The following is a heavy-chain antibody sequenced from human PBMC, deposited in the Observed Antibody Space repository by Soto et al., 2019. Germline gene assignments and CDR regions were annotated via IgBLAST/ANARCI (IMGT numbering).Heavy chain of an antibody. D-gene: IGHD3-3*01. CDR2: ISAYNGNT. Sequence: GASVKVSCKASGYTFTSYGISWVRQAPGQGLERMGWISAYNGNTNYAQKLQGRVTMTTDTSTSTAYMELRSLRSDDTAVYYCARANTYYDFWSAYPPLFDYWGQGTLVT. J-gene: IGHJ4*02. CDR1: GYTFTSYG. V-gene: IGHV1-18*01. CDR3: ARANTYYDFWSAYPPLFDY.